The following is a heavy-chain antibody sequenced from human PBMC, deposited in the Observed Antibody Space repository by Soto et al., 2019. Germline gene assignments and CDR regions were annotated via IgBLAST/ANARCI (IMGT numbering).Heavy chain of an antibody. V-gene: IGHV4-4*02. CDR2: IHHSGST. D-gene: IGHD3-10*01. Sequence: SETLSLTCAVSAGSISSRNWWTWVRQSPGKGLEWIGEIHHSGSTNYNPSLKSRVTISVDTSKNQFSLKLSSVTAADTAVYYCARRVTMVRGVIYYYGMDVWGQGTTVTVSS. CDR3: ARRVTMVRGVIYYYGMDV. CDR1: AGSISSRNW. J-gene: IGHJ6*02.